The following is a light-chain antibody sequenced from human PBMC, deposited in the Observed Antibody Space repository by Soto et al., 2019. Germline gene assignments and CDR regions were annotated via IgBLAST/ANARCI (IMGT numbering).Light chain of an antibody. Sequence: DIPMTQSPSSLSASVGDRVTITCRASQSISSYLNWYQQKPGKAPKLLIYAASSLQSGVPSRFSGSGSGTDFILTISSLQPEDFATYYCQQSYSTPLTFGPGTKVDIK. J-gene: IGKJ3*01. CDR3: QQSYSTPLT. CDR2: AAS. CDR1: QSISSY. V-gene: IGKV1-39*01.